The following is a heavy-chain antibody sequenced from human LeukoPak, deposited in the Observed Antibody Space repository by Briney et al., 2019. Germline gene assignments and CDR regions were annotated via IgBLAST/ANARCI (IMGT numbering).Heavy chain of an antibody. Sequence: GASVKVSCKASGYTFTAYYVHWVRQAPGQGLEWMGLINPNSGGTNYAQRFQGRVIMTRDTSISTAYMELSNLTSDDTAVYFCARDKGTLGGDYWGQGTLVTVSS. CDR3: ARDKGTLGGDY. J-gene: IGHJ4*02. CDR1: GYTFTAYY. CDR2: INPNSGGT. D-gene: IGHD3-16*01. V-gene: IGHV1-2*02.